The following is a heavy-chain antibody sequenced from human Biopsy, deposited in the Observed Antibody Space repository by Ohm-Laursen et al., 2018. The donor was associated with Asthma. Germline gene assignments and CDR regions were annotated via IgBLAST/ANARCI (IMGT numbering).Heavy chain of an antibody. D-gene: IGHD6-13*01. CDR1: GYFLSKMA. CDR2: FLLEEGET. Sequence: ASVKVSCNVSGYFLSKMAMHWVRQAPGKGLEWMGCFLLEEGETIYAQKFQGRVTLTEDIYTDTAYMELSSLRSDDTAVYYCARGQKSAGDRWFDPWGQGTLVTVSS. J-gene: IGHJ5*02. CDR3: ARGQKSAGDRWFDP. V-gene: IGHV1-24*01.